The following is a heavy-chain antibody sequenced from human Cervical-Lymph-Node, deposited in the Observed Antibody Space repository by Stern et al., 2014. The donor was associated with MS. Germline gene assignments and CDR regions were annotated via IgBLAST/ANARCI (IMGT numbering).Heavy chain of an antibody. J-gene: IGHJ6*02. V-gene: IGHV4-4*02. CDR3: VRHTINFDSYYYGMDV. Sequence: MQLVESGPGLVKPSGTLSLTCAVSGDSISSTNWWNWVRQSPGKGLEWIGEISHRGSTNYNPSLKSRVTISVDKSKNQFSLNLSSVTAADTAVYYCVRHTINFDSYYYGMDVWGQGTTVTVSS. CDR1: GDSISSTNW. D-gene: IGHD3-9*01. CDR2: ISHRGST.